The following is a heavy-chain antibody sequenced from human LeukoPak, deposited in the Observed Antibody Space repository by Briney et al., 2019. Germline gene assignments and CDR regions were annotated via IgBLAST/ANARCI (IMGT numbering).Heavy chain of an antibody. CDR2: ISGSGGST. V-gene: IGHV3-23*01. CDR3: VSSGSIAARPSIFFDY. D-gene: IGHD6-6*01. J-gene: IGHJ4*02. Sequence: GGSLRLSCAASGFTFSSYAMSWVRQAPGKGLEWVSAISGSGGSTYYADSVKGRFTISRDNSKNTLYLQMNSLRAEDTAVYYCVSSGSIAARPSIFFDYWGQGTLVTVSS. CDR1: GFTFSSYA.